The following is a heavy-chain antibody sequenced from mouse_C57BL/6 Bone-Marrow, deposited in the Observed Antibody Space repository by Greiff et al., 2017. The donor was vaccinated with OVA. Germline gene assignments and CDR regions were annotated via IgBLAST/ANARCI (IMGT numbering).Heavy chain of an antibody. D-gene: IGHD1-3*01. J-gene: IGHJ1*03. Sequence: EVKLVESGGDLVKPGGSLKLSCAASGFTFSSYGMSWVRQTPDKRLEWVATISSGGSYTYYPDSVKGRFTISRDNAKNTLDLQMSSLKSEDKAMYKGEAQWFHWYFDVWGTGTTVTVSS. CDR2: ISSGGSYT. CDR1: GFTFSSYG. CDR3: EAQWFHWYFDV. V-gene: IGHV5-6*01.